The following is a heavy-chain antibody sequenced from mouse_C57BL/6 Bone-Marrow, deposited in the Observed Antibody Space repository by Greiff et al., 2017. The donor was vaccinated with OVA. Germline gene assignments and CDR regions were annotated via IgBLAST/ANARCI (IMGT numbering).Heavy chain of an antibody. J-gene: IGHJ2*01. CDR3: ARWRDWDYFDY. V-gene: IGHV1-76*01. CDR2: IYPGSGNT. Sequence: QVQLKQSGAELVRPGASVKLSCKASGYTFTDYYINWVKQRPGQGLEWIARIYPGSGNTYYNEKFKGKATLTAEKSSSTAYMQLSSLTSEDSAVYFCARWRDWDYFDYWGQGTTLTVSS. D-gene: IGHD4-1*01. CDR1: GYTFTDYY.